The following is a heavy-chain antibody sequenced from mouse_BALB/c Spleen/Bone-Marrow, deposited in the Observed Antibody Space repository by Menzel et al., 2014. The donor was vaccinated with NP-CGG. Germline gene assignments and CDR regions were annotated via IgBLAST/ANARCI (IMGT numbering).Heavy chain of an antibody. J-gene: IGHJ3*01. Sequence: SGGESAKPGASVKMSCKASGYTLTSYWMHWVKQRPGQGLEWNGYINPSTGYTEYNQKFKDKATLTADKSSSTAYMQLSSLTSEDSAVYYCARSAPWDGFAYWGQGTLVTVSA. V-gene: IGHV1-7*01. D-gene: IGHD4-1*01. CDR2: INPSTGYT. CDR1: GYTLTSYW. CDR3: ARSAPWDGFAY.